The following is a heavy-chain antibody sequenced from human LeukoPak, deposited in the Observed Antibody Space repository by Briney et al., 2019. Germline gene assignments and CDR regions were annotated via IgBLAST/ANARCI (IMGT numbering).Heavy chain of an antibody. D-gene: IGHD4-11*01. CDR1: GGSFSGYY. CDR3: ASDTYDYSNYELDY. CDR2: INHSGST. V-gene: IGHV4-34*01. Sequence: PSETLSLTCAVYGGSFSGYYWSWIRQPPGKGLEWIGEINHSGSTNYNPSLKSRVTISVDTSKNQFSLKLSSVTAADTAVYYCASDTYDYSNYELDYWGQGTLVTVSS. J-gene: IGHJ4*02.